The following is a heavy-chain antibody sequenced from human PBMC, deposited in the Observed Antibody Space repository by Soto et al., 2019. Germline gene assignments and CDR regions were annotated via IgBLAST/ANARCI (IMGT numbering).Heavy chain of an antibody. Sequence: SETLSLTFAVSCDSISSNNWWSWVRQPPGEGLEWIGEIYHSGSTKYNPSLRSRVTISLDKSKNQFSLKLSSVTASDTAMYYCASSNNYNWFDPWGQGTLVTVSS. CDR1: CDSISSNNW. J-gene: IGHJ5*02. CDR2: IYHSGST. V-gene: IGHV4-4*02. D-gene: IGHD2-2*01. CDR3: ASSNNYNWFDP.